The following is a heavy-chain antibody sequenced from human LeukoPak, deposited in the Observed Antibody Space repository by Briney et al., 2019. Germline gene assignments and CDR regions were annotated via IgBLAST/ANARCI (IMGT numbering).Heavy chain of an antibody. V-gene: IGHV1-8*01. J-gene: IGHJ6*03. CDR3: ARVPVLRYFDWLLRKHYMDV. D-gene: IGHD3-9*01. Sequence: ASVKVSCKASGYTSTSYDINWVRQATGQGLEWMGWMNPNSGNTGYAQKFQGRVTMTRNTSISTAYMELSSLRSEDTAVYYCARVPVLRYFDWLLRKHYMDVRGKGTTVTVSS. CDR1: GYTSTSYD. CDR2: MNPNSGNT.